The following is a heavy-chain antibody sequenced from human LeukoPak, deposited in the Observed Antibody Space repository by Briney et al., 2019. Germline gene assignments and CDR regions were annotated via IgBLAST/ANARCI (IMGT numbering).Heavy chain of an antibody. J-gene: IGHJ4*02. Sequence: PSETLSLTCTVSGASVNSYYRDWIRQPPGKGLEWIGCISDSGRTYYNPSLKSRVTISLGTSNNQFSLRLTSVTAADSAMYYCTKGYYEPFDSWGQGTLVTVSS. CDR2: ISDSGRT. V-gene: IGHV4-59*02. CDR1: GASVNSYY. D-gene: IGHD3-22*01. CDR3: TKGYYEPFDS.